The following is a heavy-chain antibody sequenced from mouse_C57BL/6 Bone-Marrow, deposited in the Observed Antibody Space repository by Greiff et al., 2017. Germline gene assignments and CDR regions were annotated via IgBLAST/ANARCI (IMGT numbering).Heavy chain of an antibody. CDR3: AREGSYWYFDV. CDR1: GYTFTSYG. CDR2: IYPRSGNT. Sequence: VQLQQSGAELARPGASVKLSCKASGYTFTSYGISWVKQRTGQGLEWIGEIYPRSGNTYYNEKLKGKATLTADKSSSTAYMELRSLTSEDSAVYFCAREGSYWYFDVWGTGTTGTVSS. V-gene: IGHV1-81*01. J-gene: IGHJ1*03.